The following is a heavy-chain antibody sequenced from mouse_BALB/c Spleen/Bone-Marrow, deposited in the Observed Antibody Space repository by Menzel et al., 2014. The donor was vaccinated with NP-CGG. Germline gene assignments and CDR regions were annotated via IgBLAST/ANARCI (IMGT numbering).Heavy chain of an antibody. D-gene: IGHD1-1*01. CDR2: IDPATGNT. J-gene: IGHJ2*01. V-gene: IGHV14-3*02. CDR1: GFNFKDTY. Sequence: VQLQQSGAELVKPGASVKLSCTASGFNFKDTYMHWVKQRPEQGLEWIGRIDPATGNTKYDPKFQGKATITADTSSNTAYLQLSSLTSEDTAVYYCARYYYGSSLFDYWGQGTTLTVSS. CDR3: ARYYYGSSLFDY.